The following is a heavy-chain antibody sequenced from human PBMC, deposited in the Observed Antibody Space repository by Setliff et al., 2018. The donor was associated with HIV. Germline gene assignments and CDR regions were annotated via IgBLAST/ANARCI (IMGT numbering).Heavy chain of an antibody. CDR2: ITSDEVRI. CDR1: GFSFSSHW. CDR3: VRSVEYGFDT. D-gene: IGHD2-8*02. J-gene: IGHJ3*02. Sequence: LRLFCVASGFSFSSHWMNWVRQAPGKGLEWVSYITSDEVRIYYADSVRGRFTISRNNAKNSLFLQMNSLTAEGTAVYYCVRSVEYGFDTWGQGTMVTVSS. V-gene: IGHV3-48*03.